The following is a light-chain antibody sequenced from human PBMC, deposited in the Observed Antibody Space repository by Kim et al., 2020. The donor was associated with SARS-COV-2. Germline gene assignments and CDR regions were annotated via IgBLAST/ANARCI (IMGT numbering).Light chain of an antibody. V-gene: IGLV3-1*01. J-gene: IGLJ2*01. CDR3: QAWDSSTVV. Sequence: SYELTQPPSVSVSPGQTASITCAGDKLVDKYVCWHQQKPGQSPVLVIYQDNKLPSGIPERFSGSNSGNTATLTISGTQAMDEADYYCQAWDSSTVVFGGG. CDR2: QDN. CDR1: KLVDKY.